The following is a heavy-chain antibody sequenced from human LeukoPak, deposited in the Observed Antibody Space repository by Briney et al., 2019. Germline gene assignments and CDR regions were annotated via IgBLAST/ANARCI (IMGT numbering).Heavy chain of an antibody. CDR1: SGSISTSNYY. J-gene: IGHJ3*02. CDR3: ACLTTADAFDI. CDR2: INHSGST. Sequence: SETLSLTCTVSSGSISTSNYYWGWVRQPPGKALEWIGEINHSGSTNYNPSLKSRVTISVDTSKNQFSLKLSSVTAADTAVYYCACLTTADAFDIWGQGTMVTVSS. V-gene: IGHV4-39*07. D-gene: IGHD3-22*01.